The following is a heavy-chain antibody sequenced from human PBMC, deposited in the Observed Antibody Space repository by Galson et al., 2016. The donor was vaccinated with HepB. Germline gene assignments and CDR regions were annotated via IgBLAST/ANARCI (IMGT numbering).Heavy chain of an antibody. CDR3: AKDAILACGTGCYADY. J-gene: IGHJ4*02. CDR1: GFSLSTYG. D-gene: IGHD2-2*01. V-gene: IGHV3-30*18. CDR2: ISYDGSNK. Sequence: SLRLSCAASGFSLSTYGVHWVRQAPGKGLEWVAVISYDGSNKYQADSVKGRFTISRDNSKNTLYLQMNSLRAEDTAVYYCAKDAILACGTGCYADYWGQGTLVTVSS.